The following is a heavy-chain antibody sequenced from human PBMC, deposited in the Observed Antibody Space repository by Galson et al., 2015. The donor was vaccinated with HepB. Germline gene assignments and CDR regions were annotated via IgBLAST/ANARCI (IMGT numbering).Heavy chain of an antibody. Sequence: ETLSLTCGVSGESFSTYSWTWIRQFPGMGLEWIGEINHSGRTNYKPSLKSRVTSSLDTSKNQLSLRLTSVTAADTAVYYCARVGVISFGGPFVVPYFFDYWSQGTLVTVSS. CDR1: GESFSTYS. D-gene: IGHD3-16*01. CDR3: ARVGVISFGGPFVVPYFFDY. CDR2: INHSGRT. V-gene: IGHV4-34*01. J-gene: IGHJ4*02.